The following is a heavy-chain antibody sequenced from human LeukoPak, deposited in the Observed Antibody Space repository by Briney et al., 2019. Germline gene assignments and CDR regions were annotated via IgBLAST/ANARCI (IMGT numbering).Heavy chain of an antibody. D-gene: IGHD4-11*01. CDR1: GFAFSSSW. Sequence: VGSLRLSCAASGFAFSSSWMYWFRQSQGNGLMWVACINLDGTTTRYVDSAKGRFTISRDNARNTVFLDMNSLRAEDTAVYYCVRDDGSNPHFDTWGQRTLVTVSS. CDR2: INLDGTTT. J-gene: IGHJ4*02. V-gene: IGHV3-74*01. CDR3: VRDDGSNPHFDT.